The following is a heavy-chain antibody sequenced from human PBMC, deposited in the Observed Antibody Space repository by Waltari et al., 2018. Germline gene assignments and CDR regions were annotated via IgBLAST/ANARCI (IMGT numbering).Heavy chain of an antibody. V-gene: IGHV4-59*01. CDR3: ARDSSLQGGGWFDP. D-gene: IGHD2-15*01. CDR2: IYYSGST. J-gene: IGHJ5*02. CDR1: GGSISSYY. Sequence: QVQLQESGPGLVKPSETLSLTCTVSGGSISSYYWSWIRQPPGKGLEWIEYIYYSGSTNYNPSLKSRVTISVDTSKNQFSLKLSSVTAADTAVYYCARDSSLQGGGWFDPWGQGTLVTVSS.